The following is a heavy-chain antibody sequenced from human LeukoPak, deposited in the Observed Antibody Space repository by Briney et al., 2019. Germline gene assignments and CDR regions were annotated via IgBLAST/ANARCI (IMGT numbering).Heavy chain of an antibody. CDR3: ARAYEQLWVFFDY. Sequence: PGGSLRLSCAASGFTHSSYSMNWVRQAPAKGREWVSSISSISSYIYYADSVKGRFTISKDHAKNSLYLQMNSLRAEDTAVYYCARAYEQLWVFFDYWGQGALVTVSS. D-gene: IGHD5-18*01. CDR2: ISSISSYI. CDR1: GFTHSSYS. J-gene: IGHJ4*02. V-gene: IGHV3-21*01.